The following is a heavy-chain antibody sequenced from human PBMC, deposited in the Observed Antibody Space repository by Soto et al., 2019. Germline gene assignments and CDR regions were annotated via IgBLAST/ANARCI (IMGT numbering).Heavy chain of an antibody. Sequence: QVPLVQSGAEVKKPGSSVKVSCKASGGTFSKYSITWIRQAPGQGLEWMGRIIPVLGVTNYAQKFKGRVTSTAEKSTRHAYMELNNLRSEDTAVYFCASGRVPDVDYWGEGTLMTVSS. J-gene: IGHJ4*02. V-gene: IGHV1-69*02. D-gene: IGHD1-1*01. CDR1: GGTFSKYS. CDR2: IIPVLGVT. CDR3: ASGRVPDVDY.